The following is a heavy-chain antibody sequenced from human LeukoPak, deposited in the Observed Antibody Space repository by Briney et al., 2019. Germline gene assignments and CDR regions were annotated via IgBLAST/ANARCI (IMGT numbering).Heavy chain of an antibody. D-gene: IGHD6-13*01. CDR2: ISGSGGST. CDR3: AKPEYSSSWSPFDY. V-gene: IGHV3-23*01. Sequence: GGSLRLSCAASGFTFSSYAMSWVRQAPGKGLEWVSAISGSGGSTYYADSVKGRFTITRDNSKNTLYLQMNSLRAEDTAVYYCAKPEYSSSWSPFDYWGQGTLVTVSS. J-gene: IGHJ4*02. CDR1: GFTFSSYA.